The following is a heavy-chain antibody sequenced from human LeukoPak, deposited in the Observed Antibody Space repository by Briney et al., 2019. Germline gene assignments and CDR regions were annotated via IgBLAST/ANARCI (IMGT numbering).Heavy chain of an antibody. V-gene: IGHV3-30*18. CDR2: ISYDGSNK. J-gene: IGHJ4*02. Sequence: GRSLRLSCAASGFTFSSYGMHWVRQAPGKGLEWVAVISYDGSNKYYADSVKGRFTISRDNSKNTLYLQMNSLRAEDTAVYYCAKVNLKQWLVRSRSYYFDYWGQGTLVTVSS. D-gene: IGHD6-19*01. CDR1: GFTFSSYG. CDR3: AKVNLKQWLVRSRSYYFDY.